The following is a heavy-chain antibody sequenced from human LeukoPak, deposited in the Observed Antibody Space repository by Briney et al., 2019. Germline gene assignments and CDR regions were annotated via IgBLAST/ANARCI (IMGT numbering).Heavy chain of an antibody. V-gene: IGHV4-4*07. Sequence: SETLSLTCTVSGDSMSGYWGWVRQPAGKGLERIGRISTSGGTDYNPSLKSRITMSVDTSKNQFSLKLRSMTAADTAVYYCARSNSGSYGWFGPWGQGTLVTVSS. CDR2: ISTSGGT. J-gene: IGHJ5*02. D-gene: IGHD1-26*01. CDR3: ARSNSGSYGWFGP. CDR1: GDSMSGY.